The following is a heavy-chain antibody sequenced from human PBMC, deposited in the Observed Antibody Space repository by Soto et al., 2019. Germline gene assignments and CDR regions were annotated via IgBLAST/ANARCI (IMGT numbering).Heavy chain of an antibody. CDR2: ISGSGGST. Sequence: GGSLRLSCAASGFTFSSYAMSWVRQAPGKGLEWVSAISGSGGSTYYADSVKGRFTISRDNSKNTLYLQMNSLRAEDTAVYYCAKDWGYYYGSGSSIYFQHWGQGTLVTVSS. V-gene: IGHV3-23*01. D-gene: IGHD3-10*01. J-gene: IGHJ1*01. CDR1: GFTFSSYA. CDR3: AKDWGYYYGSGSSIYFQH.